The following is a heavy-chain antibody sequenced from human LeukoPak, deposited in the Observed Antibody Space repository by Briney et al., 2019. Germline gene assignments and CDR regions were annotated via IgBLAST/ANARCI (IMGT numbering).Heavy chain of an antibody. D-gene: IGHD3-9*01. Sequence: PGGSLRLSCAASGFTFSSYEMNWVRQAPGKGLEWVSYISSSGSTIYYADSVKGRFTISRDNAKNSLYLQMNSLRAEDTAVYYCARNVLGYYDILTGYYNYYYYGMDVWGQGTTVTVSS. J-gene: IGHJ6*02. CDR3: ARNVLGYYDILTGYYNYYYYGMDV. CDR1: GFTFSSYE. CDR2: ISSSGSTI. V-gene: IGHV3-48*03.